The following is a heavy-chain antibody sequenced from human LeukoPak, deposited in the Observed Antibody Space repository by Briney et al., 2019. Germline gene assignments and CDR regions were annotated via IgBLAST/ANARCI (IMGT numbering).Heavy chain of an antibody. J-gene: IGHJ4*02. V-gene: IGHV1-69*04. CDR3: AREIGGDYYDSSGYYQLDY. CDR2: IIPILGIA. Sequence: SVKVSCKASGGTFSSYAISWVQQAPGQGLEWMGRIIPILGIANYAQKFQGRVTITADKSTSTAYMELSSLRSEDTAVYYCAREIGGDYYDSSGYYQLDYWGQGTLVTVSS. CDR1: GGTFSSYA. D-gene: IGHD3-22*01.